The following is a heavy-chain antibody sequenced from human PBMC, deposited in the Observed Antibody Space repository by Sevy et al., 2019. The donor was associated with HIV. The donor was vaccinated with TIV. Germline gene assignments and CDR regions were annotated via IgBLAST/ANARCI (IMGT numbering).Heavy chain of an antibody. CDR2: IIPIFGTA. V-gene: IGHV1-69*13. CDR1: GGTFSSYA. Sequence: ASVKVSCKASGGTFSSYAINWVRQAPGQGLEWMGGIIPIFGTANYAQKFQGRVTTTADESTSTAYMELSSLGSEDTAGYYCARSFDSEGAFDVWGQGTMVTVSS. CDR3: ARSFDSEGAFDV. J-gene: IGHJ3*01.